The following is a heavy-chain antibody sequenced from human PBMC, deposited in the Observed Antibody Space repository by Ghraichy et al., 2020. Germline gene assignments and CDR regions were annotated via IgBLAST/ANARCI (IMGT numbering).Heavy chain of an antibody. CDR3: ASDVVPSGTDYGWDV. CDR1: GGSISSYY. J-gene: IGHJ6*02. V-gene: IGHV4-59*01. Sequence: SETLSLTCTVSGGSISSYYWYWIRQPPGKGLELIWYIYFSGSTNYNSSLTSRVTISVDPSKNQFSLKLSSVTAADTAVYYCASDVVPSGTDYGWDVWGRGRTVTVAS. CDR2: IYFSGST. D-gene: IGHD2-2*01.